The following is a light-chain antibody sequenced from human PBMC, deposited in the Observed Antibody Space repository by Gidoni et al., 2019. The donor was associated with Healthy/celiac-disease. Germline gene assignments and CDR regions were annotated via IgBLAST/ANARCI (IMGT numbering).Light chain of an antibody. V-gene: IGKV3-11*01. CDR1: QSVSSY. CDR3: QQRSNWPRT. Sequence: EIVLTQSPATLSLSPGERATLPCRASQSVSSYVAWYQQKPGQAPRLLIYDASNRATGIPARFSGSGSGTDFTLTISSLEPEDFAVYYCQQRSNWPRTFGQGTKLEIK. CDR2: DAS. J-gene: IGKJ2*01.